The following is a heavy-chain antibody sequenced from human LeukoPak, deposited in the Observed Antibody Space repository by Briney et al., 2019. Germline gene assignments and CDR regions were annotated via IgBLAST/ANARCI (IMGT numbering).Heavy chain of an antibody. J-gene: IGHJ4*02. CDR2: IRYDGSNK. D-gene: IGHD4-17*01. CDR1: GFTFSSYG. Sequence: PGGSLRLSCAASGFTFSSYGMHWVRQAPGKGLEWVAFIRYDGSNKYYADSVKGRFTISRDNSKNTLYLQMISLRAEDTAVYYCVRETTAPGNYFDSWGQGTLVTVSS. V-gene: IGHV3-30*02. CDR3: VRETTAPGNYFDS.